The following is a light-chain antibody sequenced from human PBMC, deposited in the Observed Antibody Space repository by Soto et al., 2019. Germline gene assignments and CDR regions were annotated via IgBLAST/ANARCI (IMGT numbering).Light chain of an antibody. Sequence: DIQMTQSPSSLSASVGDRVTITCRASQGIRNGLGWYQQKPGKAPKRLIYAASSLESGVPLRFSSTGSGTEFTLTISSLQPEDFATYYCLQHNSYPYTFGQGTKLEIK. CDR2: AAS. CDR3: LQHNSYPYT. V-gene: IGKV1-17*01. CDR1: QGIRNG. J-gene: IGKJ2*01.